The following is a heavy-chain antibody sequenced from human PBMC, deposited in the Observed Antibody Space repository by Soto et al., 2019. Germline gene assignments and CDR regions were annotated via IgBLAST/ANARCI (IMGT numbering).Heavy chain of an antibody. Sequence: SETLSLTCTVSGGSISSGGYYWSWIRQHPGKGLEWIGYIYYSGSTYYNPSLKSRVTISVDTSKNQFSLKLSSVTAADTAVYYCARGDDQITYYYMDVWGKGTTVTVSS. J-gene: IGHJ6*03. V-gene: IGHV4-31*03. CDR1: GGSISSGGYY. CDR2: IYYSGST. D-gene: IGHD1-20*01. CDR3: ARGDDQITYYYMDV.